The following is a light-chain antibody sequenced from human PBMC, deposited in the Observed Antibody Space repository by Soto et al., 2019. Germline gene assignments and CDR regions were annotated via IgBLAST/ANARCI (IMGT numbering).Light chain of an antibody. J-gene: IGKJ2*01. Sequence: ENVLTQSPGTLSLSPGESATLSCRASQTVTSNYLAWYQQKPGQAPRLLIYGGSTRAADVPDRFSGSGSGTDFTLTITAVEPEDFAVYYCQQYGRSHRMHTFGQGTKLGVK. CDR2: GGS. CDR3: QQYGRSHRMHT. V-gene: IGKV3-20*01. CDR1: QTVTSNY.